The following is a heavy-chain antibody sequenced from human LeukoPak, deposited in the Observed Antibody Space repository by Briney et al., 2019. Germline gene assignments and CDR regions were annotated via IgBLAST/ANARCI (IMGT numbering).Heavy chain of an antibody. V-gene: IGHV1-2*02. CDR3: ARVSPSWSYYYGMDV. CDR1: GYTFTGYY. Sequence: ASVKVSCKASGYTFTGYYMHWVRQAPGQGLEWMGWINPNSGGTNYAQKFQGRVTMTRDTSISTAYMELSRLRSDDTAVYYCARVSPSWSYYYGMDVWGQGITVTVSS. D-gene: IGHD6-13*01. J-gene: IGHJ6*02. CDR2: INPNSGGT.